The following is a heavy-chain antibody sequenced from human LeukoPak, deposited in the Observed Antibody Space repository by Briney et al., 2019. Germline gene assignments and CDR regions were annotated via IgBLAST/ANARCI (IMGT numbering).Heavy chain of an antibody. CDR2: INPNSGGT. V-gene: IGHV1-2*02. CDR3: ATLTQSL. D-gene: IGHD1-14*01. CDR1: GLTFSSYA. J-gene: IGHJ4*02. Sequence: ASVKVFCKASGLTFSSYAISWVRQAPGQGLEWMGWINPNSGGTKYAQKFQGRVTMTRDTSISTAYMELSRLRSDDTAVYYCATLTQSLWGQGTLVTVSS.